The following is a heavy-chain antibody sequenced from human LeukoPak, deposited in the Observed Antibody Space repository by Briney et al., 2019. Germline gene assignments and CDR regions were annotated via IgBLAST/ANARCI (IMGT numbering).Heavy chain of an antibody. CDR2: ISGSGGST. V-gene: IGHV3-23*01. Sequence: GGSLRLSCAASGFTFSSYAMSWVRQAPGKGLEWVSAISGSGGSTYYADSMKGRFTISRDNSKNTLYLQMNSLRAEDTAVYFCAKDTDIYYYYYDMDVWGQGTTVTVSS. D-gene: IGHD3-9*01. J-gene: IGHJ6*02. CDR1: GFTFSSYA. CDR3: AKDTDIYYYYYDMDV.